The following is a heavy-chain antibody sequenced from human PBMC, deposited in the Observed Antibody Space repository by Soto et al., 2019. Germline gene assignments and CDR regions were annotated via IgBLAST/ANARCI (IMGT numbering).Heavy chain of an antibody. Sequence: EVQLVESGGGLVQPGGSLRLSCAASGFTFSSYAMSWVRQAPGKGLEWVSAISGSGGSTYYADSVKGRFTISRDNSKNTLYLQMNSLRAEDTAVYYCVGGSWYNYGMDVWGQGTTVTVSS. V-gene: IGHV3-23*04. D-gene: IGHD2-15*01. CDR1: GFTFSSYA. CDR2: ISGSGGST. CDR3: VGGSWYNYGMDV. J-gene: IGHJ6*02.